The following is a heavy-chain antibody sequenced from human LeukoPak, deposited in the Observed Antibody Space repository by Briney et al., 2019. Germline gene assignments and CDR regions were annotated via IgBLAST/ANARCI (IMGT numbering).Heavy chain of an antibody. Sequence: GESLRISCKGSGYSFTSYWISWVRQMPGKGLEWMGRIDPSDSYTNYSPSFQGHVTISADKSIGTAYLQWSSLKASDTAMYYCARQEGGTMVRGPPLSWFDPWGQGTLVTVSS. CDR1: GYSFTSYW. J-gene: IGHJ5*02. D-gene: IGHD3-10*01. CDR2: IDPSDSYT. V-gene: IGHV5-10-1*01. CDR3: ARQEGGTMVRGPPLSWFDP.